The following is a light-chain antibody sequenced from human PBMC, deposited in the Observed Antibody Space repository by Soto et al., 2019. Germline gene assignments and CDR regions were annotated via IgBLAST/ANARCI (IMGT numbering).Light chain of an antibody. CDR3: QQYDNLPLT. V-gene: IGKV1-33*01. CDR2: DAS. CDR1: QDINNC. Sequence: DIQMTQSPSTLSGSVGDRVTITCQASQDINNCLNWYHQKPGKAPNLLIYDASNLETGVPSRFSGSGSGTHFTLTISSLQPEDTATYYCQQYDNLPLTFGPGTKVDIK. J-gene: IGKJ3*01.